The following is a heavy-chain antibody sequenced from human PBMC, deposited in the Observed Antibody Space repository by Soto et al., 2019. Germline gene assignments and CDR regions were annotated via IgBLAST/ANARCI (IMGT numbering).Heavy chain of an antibody. CDR2: IDPSDSYT. D-gene: IGHD3-10*01. J-gene: IGHJ3*02. Sequence: GESLKISCKGSGYSFTSYWISWVRQMPGKGLEWMGRIDPSDSYTNYSPSFQGHVTISADKSISTAYLQWSSLKASDTAMYFCARGAGGARAFDIWGQGTMVTVSS. V-gene: IGHV5-10-1*01. CDR3: ARGAGGARAFDI. CDR1: GYSFTSYW.